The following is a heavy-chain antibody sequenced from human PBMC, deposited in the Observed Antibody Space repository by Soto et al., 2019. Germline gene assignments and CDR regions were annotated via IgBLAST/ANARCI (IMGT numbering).Heavy chain of an antibody. Sequence: GGSLRLSCAASGFSVTANSMSWVRQAPGKGLEWVSVMHSDVTTYYADSVKGRFIISRDNSKNTLYLQMSNLRGEDTARYFCARQLSGSWYNWFDPWGQGTLVTVSS. CDR3: ARQLSGSWYNWFDP. CDR1: GFSVTANS. J-gene: IGHJ5*02. V-gene: IGHV3-53*01. D-gene: IGHD6-13*01. CDR2: MHSDVTT.